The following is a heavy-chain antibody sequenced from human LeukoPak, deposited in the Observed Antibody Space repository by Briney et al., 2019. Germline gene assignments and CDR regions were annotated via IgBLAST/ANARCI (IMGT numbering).Heavy chain of an antibody. J-gene: IGHJ4*02. CDR3: ARTSRRYSYGDY. CDR1: GYTFTSYY. Sequence: ASVKVSCKASGYTFTSYYMHWVRQAPGQGLEWMGQINPNSGGTNYAQKFQGRVTMTRDTSISTAYMELSRLRSDDTAVYYCARTSRRYSYGDYWGQGTLVTVSS. D-gene: IGHD5-18*01. CDR2: INPNSGGT. V-gene: IGHV1-2*06.